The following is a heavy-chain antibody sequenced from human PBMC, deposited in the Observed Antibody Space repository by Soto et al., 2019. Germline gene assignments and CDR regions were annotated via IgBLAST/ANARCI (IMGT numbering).Heavy chain of an antibody. V-gene: IGHV1-18*01. CDR3: ARXXXGYDFAY. CDR2: ISANNGNT. Sequence: QVQLVQSGAEVKKPGASVKVSCKASGYTFTSYGXXXXXXXXXXGLEWMGWISANNGNTHYAQKLQGRVTMTTDTXXXXXXXXXXXXXXXXXXXXXCARXXXGYDFAYWGQGTLVTVSS. J-gene: IGHJ4*02. CDR1: GYTFTSYG. D-gene: IGHD5-12*01.